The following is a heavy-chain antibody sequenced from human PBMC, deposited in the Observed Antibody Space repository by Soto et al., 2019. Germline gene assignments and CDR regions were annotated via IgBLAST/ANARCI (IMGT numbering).Heavy chain of an antibody. CDR3: ARDREYYYGSGSYFYGMDV. Sequence: GGSLRLSCAASGFTFSSYGMHWVRQAPGKGLEWVAVISYDGSNKYYADSVKGRFTISRDNSKNTLYLQMNSLRAEDTAVYYCARDREYYYGSGSYFYGMDVWGQGTTVTVSS. J-gene: IGHJ6*02. CDR1: GFTFSSYG. V-gene: IGHV3-30*03. CDR2: ISYDGSNK. D-gene: IGHD3-10*01.